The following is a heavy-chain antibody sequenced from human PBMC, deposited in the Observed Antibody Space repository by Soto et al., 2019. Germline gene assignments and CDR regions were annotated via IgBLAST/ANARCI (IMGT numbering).Heavy chain of an antibody. CDR1: GGSIISSSYY. CDR3: ASTLDFWSGPTFLFDY. J-gene: IGHJ4*02. Sequence: SETLSLTCTVSGGSIISSSYYWGWIRQPPGEGLEWTGSIYYSGSTYYNPSLKSRVTISVDTSKNQFSLKLSSVTAADTAVYYCASTLDFWSGPTFLFDYWGQGTLVTVSS. D-gene: IGHD3-3*01. V-gene: IGHV4-39*01. CDR2: IYYSGST.